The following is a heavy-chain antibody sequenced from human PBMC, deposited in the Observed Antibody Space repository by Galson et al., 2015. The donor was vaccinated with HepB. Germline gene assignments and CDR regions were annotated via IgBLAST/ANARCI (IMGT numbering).Heavy chain of an antibody. Sequence: YWSWIRQPPGKGLEWIGRIYYSGSTNYNPSLKSRVTISVDTSKNQFSLKLSSVTAADTAVYYCARGGGGRAGDYWGQGTLVTVSS. CDR1: Y. V-gene: IGHV4-59*01. J-gene: IGHJ4*02. CDR3: ARGGGGRAGDY. D-gene: IGHD3-16*01. CDR2: IYYSGST.